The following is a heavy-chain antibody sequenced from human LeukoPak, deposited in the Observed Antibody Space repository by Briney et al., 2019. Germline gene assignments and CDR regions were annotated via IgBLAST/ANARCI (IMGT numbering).Heavy chain of an antibody. D-gene: IGHD3-16*01. V-gene: IGHV3-30*04. CDR2: ISYDGSNK. CDR3: ARFGSSDAFDN. CDR1: GFTFSSYA. Sequence: GGSLRLSCAASGFTFSSYAMHWVRQAPGKGLEWVAVISYDGSNKYYADSVKGRFTISRDNSKNTLYLQMNSLRAEDTAVYYCARFGSSDAFDNWGQGTMVTVSS. J-gene: IGHJ3*02.